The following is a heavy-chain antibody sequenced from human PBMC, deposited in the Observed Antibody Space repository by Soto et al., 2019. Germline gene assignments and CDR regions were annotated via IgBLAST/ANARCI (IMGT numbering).Heavy chain of an antibody. V-gene: IGHV1-69*01. CDR2: IIPMFRTG. CDR1: GGTFSSYT. Sequence: QVRLVQSGAEVKKPGSSVKVSCEASGGTFSSYTFSWERQAPGHGLEWMGGIIPMFRTGNYAQKFQGRVTITPDESTNTVYMELSSLRSDDTAVYYCARDCGSTSCFDMDVWGQGTTVTVSS. J-gene: IGHJ6*02. CDR3: ARDCGSTSCFDMDV. D-gene: IGHD2-2*01.